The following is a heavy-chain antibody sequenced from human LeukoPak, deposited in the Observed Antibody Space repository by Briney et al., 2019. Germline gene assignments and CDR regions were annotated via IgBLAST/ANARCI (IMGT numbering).Heavy chain of an antibody. D-gene: IGHD3-22*01. V-gene: IGHV4-34*01. J-gene: IGHJ4*02. CDR2: INHSGST. CDR3: ARGGERVGRYDSSGYYQKY. Sequence: SETLSLTCAVYGGSFSGYYWSWIRQPPGKGLEWIGEINHSGSTNYNPSLKSRVTISVDTSKNQFSLKLSSVTAADTAVYYCARGGERVGRYDSSGYYQKYWGQGTLVTVSS. CDR1: GGSFSGYY.